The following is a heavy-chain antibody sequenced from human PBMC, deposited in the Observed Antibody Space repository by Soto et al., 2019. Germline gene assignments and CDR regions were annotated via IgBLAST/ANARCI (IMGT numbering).Heavy chain of an antibody. J-gene: IGHJ4*02. CDR2: TRNKANSYTT. D-gene: IGHD3-16*01. Sequence: GGSLRLSCAASGFTFSDHYMDWVRQAPGKGLEWVGRTRNKANSYTTEYAASVKGRFTISRDDSKNSLYLQMNSLKTEDTAVYYCGRSVRGGGGLDYWGQGTLVTVSS. CDR1: GFTFSDHY. V-gene: IGHV3-72*01. CDR3: GRSVRGGGGLDY.